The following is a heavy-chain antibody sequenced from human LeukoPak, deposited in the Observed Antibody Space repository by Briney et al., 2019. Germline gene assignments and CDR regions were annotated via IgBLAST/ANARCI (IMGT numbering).Heavy chain of an antibody. V-gene: IGHV5-51*01. CDR2: IYPGDSDT. Sequence: GESLKISCKGSGYSFTSYWIGWVRQMPGKGLEWMGIIYPGDSDTRYSPSFQGQVTISADKSISTAYLQWSSLKASDTAMYYCARPVPLTKSGSYPYYFDYWGQGTLVTVSS. CDR1: GYSFTSYW. D-gene: IGHD1-26*01. J-gene: IGHJ4*02. CDR3: ARPVPLTKSGSYPYYFDY.